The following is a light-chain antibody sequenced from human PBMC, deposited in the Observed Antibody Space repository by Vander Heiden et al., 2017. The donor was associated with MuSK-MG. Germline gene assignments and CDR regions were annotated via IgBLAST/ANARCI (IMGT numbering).Light chain of an antibody. CDR3: QVWDSSSEL. J-gene: IGLJ2*01. CDR1: NIGSKS. V-gene: IGLV3-21*04. CDR2: YDS. Sequence: SYVLTQPPSVSVAPGKTARITCGGKNIGSKSVHWYQQKPGQAPGLVIYYDSDRPSGIPERFSGSNSGKKATLTISRVEAWDEADDYCQVWDSSSELFGGGTKLTVL.